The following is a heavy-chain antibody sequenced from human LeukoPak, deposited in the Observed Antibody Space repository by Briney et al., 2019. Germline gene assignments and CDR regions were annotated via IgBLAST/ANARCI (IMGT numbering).Heavy chain of an antibody. Sequence: PGGSLRLSCAASGFTFSSYGMHWVRQAPGKGLEWVAFIRYDGSNKYYADSVKGRFTISRDNSKNTLYLQMNSLRAEDTAVYYCAKDIVVVQNGGYWGQGTLVTVSS. CDR1: GFTFSSYG. J-gene: IGHJ4*02. V-gene: IGHV3-30*02. CDR3: AKDIVVVQNGGY. CDR2: IRYDGSNK. D-gene: IGHD2-2*01.